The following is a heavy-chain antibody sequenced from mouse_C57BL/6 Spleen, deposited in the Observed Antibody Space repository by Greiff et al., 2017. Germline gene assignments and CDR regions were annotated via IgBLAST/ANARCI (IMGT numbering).Heavy chain of an antibody. J-gene: IGHJ3*01. Sequence: QVQLKQPGAELVRPGTSVKLSCKASGYTFTSYWMHWVKQRPGQGLEWIGVIDPSDSYTNYNPKFKGKATLTVDTSSSTAYMRLSSLTSEDSAVYYCARRGNEGFAYWGQGTLVTVSA. CDR3: ARRGNEGFAY. V-gene: IGHV1-59*01. CDR1: GYTFTSYW. D-gene: IGHD2-1*01. CDR2: IDPSDSYT.